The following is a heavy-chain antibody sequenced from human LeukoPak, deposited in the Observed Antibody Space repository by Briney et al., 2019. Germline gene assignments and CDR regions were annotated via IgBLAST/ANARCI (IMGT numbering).Heavy chain of an antibody. V-gene: IGHV1-69*06. Sequence: SVKVSCKASGGTFSSYAISWVRQAPGQGLEWMGGIIPIFGTANYAQKFQGRVTITADKSTSTAYMELSSLRSEDTAVYYCANWLFTAVGGVTCYYMDVWGKGTTVIISS. D-gene: IGHD3-10*01. CDR1: GGTFSSYA. J-gene: IGHJ6*03. CDR3: ANWLFTAVGGVTCYYMDV. CDR2: IIPIFGTA.